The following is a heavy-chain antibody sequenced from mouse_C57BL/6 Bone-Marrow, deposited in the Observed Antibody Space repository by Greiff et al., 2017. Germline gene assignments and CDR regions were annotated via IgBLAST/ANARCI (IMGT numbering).Heavy chain of an antibody. CDR2: IYPRDGST. CDR3: AILELDGSSGDGYFDD. CDR1: GYTFTSYD. Sequence: VQLQQSGPELVKPGASVKLSCKASGYTFTSYDINWVKQRPGQGLEWLGWIYPRDGSTQSNEKLKGKATLTVATSSSTAYMAHHSLTSEDSAVYCSAILELDGSSGDGYFDDWGTGTTVTVSS. V-gene: IGHV1-85*01. D-gene: IGHD1-1*01. J-gene: IGHJ1*03.